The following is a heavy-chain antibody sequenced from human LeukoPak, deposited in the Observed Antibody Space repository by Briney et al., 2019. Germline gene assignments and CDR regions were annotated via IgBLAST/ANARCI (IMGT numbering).Heavy chain of an antibody. J-gene: IGHJ4*02. V-gene: IGHV1-8*02. CDR3: ARGRRITFGGVIYTFFDY. Sequence: GASVKVSCKASGYTFTGYYMHWVRQAPGQGLDWMGWMNPNSGNTGYAQKFQGRVTMTRNTSISTAYMELSSLRSEDTAVYYCARGRRITFGGVIYTFFDYWGQGTLVTVSS. CDR1: GYTFTGYY. CDR2: MNPNSGNT. D-gene: IGHD3-16*02.